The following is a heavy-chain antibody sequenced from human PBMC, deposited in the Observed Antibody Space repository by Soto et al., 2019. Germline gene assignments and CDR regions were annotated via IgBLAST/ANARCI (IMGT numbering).Heavy chain of an antibody. D-gene: IGHD3-10*01. V-gene: IGHV1-69*12. CDR3: ARDLESIAIYGSGSYFDY. CDR2: IIPIFGTA. CDR1: GGTFSSYA. J-gene: IGHJ4*02. Sequence: QVQLVQSGAEVKKPGSSVKVSCKASGGTFSSYAISWVRQAPGQGLEWMGGIIPIFGTANYARKFTGRVTIPADESTTTAYMELSSLRSEDTALYYCARDLESIAIYGSGSYFDYWGQGTLVTVSS.